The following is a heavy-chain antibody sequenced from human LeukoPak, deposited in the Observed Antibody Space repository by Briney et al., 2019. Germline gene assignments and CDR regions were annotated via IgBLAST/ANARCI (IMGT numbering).Heavy chain of an antibody. D-gene: IGHD3-10*01. CDR3: ARGRSGTLFLYYYMDV. CDR1: GGSISSGGYS. J-gene: IGHJ6*03. V-gene: IGHV4-30-4*07. CDR2: IYYSGST. Sequence: PSETLSLTCAVSGGSISSGGYSWSWLRQPPGNGLEWIGYIYYSGSTYYNPSLKSRVTISVDTSKNQFSLKLSSVTAADTAVYYCARGRSGTLFLYYYMDVWGKGTTVTISS.